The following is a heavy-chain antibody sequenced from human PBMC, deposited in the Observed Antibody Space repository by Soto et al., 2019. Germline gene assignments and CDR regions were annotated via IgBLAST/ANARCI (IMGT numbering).Heavy chain of an antibody. V-gene: IGHV4-39*02. J-gene: IGHJ3*02. CDR1: GGSISSSSYY. D-gene: IGHD1-7*01. CDR3: ARASYNWNYGSGAFDI. CDR2: IYYSGST. Sequence: QLQLQESGPGLVKPSETLSLTCTVSGGSISSSSYYWGWIRQPPGKGLEWIGSIYYSGSTYYNPSLKSRVTISVDTSNNHSSLKLRSVTAADTAVYYCARASYNWNYGSGAFDIWGQGTMVTVSS.